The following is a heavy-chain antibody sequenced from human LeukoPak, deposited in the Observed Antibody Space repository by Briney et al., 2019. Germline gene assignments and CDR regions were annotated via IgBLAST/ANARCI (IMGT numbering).Heavy chain of an antibody. J-gene: IGHJ4*02. D-gene: IGHD1-26*01. CDR3: AKGGSGSYPFDY. CDR2: ISGSGGST. Sequence: GGSLRLSCAASGFTFSSYGMSWVHQAPGKGLEWVSAISGSGGSTYYADSVKGRFTISRDNSKNTLYLQMNSLRAEDTAVYYCAKGGSGSYPFDYWGQGTLVTVSS. CDR1: GFTFSSYG. V-gene: IGHV3-23*01.